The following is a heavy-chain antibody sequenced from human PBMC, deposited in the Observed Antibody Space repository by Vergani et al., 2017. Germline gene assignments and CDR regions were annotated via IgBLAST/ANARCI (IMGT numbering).Heavy chain of an antibody. CDR2: IYSGGST. J-gene: IGHJ4*02. V-gene: IGHV3-66*02. Sequence: EVQLVESGGGLVQPGGSLRLSCAASGFTVSSNYMSWVRQAPGKGLEWVSVIYSGGSTYYADSVKGGFTISRDNSKNTLYLQMNSLRAEDTAVYYCARAGYYDFWSGLVDYWGQGTLVTVSS. D-gene: IGHD3-3*01. CDR1: GFTVSSNY. CDR3: ARAGYYDFWSGLVDY.